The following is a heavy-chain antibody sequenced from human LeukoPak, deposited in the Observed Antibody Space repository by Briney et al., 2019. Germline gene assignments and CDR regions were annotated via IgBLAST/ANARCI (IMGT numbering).Heavy chain of an antibody. Sequence: GGSLRPSCAASGFTFSSHWMHWVRQAPEKGLVGVSHINADGSATYYAASVKGRFTISRDNARNTLYLQMHSLTAEDTGVYYCVRGALRDCSYTSCTRGNWSDPWGQGTLVTVSS. V-gene: IGHV3-74*01. J-gene: IGHJ5*02. CDR2: INADGSAT. CDR3: VRGALRDCSYTSCTRGNWSDP. D-gene: IGHD2-2*01. CDR1: GFTFSSHW.